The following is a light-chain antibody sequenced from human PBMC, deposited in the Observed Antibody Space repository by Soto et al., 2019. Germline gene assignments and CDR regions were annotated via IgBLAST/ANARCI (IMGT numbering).Light chain of an antibody. V-gene: IGLV2-14*01. CDR2: DVT. Sequence: QSALTQPASVPGSPGQSITISCTGTSSDVGGYNYVSWYQQQPGKAPKFMIYDVTNRPSGVSNRFSGSKSGNTASLTISGLQAEDEADYYCCSYTTSNTRQIVFGTGTKLTVL. J-gene: IGLJ1*01. CDR1: SSDVGGYNY. CDR3: CSYTTSNTRQIV.